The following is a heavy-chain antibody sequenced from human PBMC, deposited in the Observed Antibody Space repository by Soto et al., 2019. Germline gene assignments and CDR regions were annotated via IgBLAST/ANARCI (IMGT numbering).Heavy chain of an antibody. CDR3: ARDRRVSYSSSWYYYYYGMDV. J-gene: IGHJ6*02. CDR1: GYTFTGYY. V-gene: IGHV1-2*04. Sequence: GASVKVSCKASGYTFTGYYMHWVRQAPGQGIEWMGWINPNSGGTNYAQKFQGWVTMTRDTSISTAYMELSRLRSDDTAVYYCARDRRVSYSSSWYYYYYGMDVWGQGTTVTVSS. CDR2: INPNSGGT. D-gene: IGHD6-13*01.